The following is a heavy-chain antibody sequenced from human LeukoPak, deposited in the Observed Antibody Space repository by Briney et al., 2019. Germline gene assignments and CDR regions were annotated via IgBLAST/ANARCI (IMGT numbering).Heavy chain of an antibody. V-gene: IGHV3-23*01. CDR2: ILGSGRGA. J-gene: IGHJ4*02. CDR3: SKWGDYDVLTGYYDSDF. D-gene: IGHD3-9*01. Sequence: GGSLRLSCAASGFTFNNDAMGWVRQAPGRGLEWVSAILGSGRGAYYADSAKDRFTISRDNSKNTLFLQINSLRVENTALYYCSKWGDYDVLTGYYDSDFWGQGTLVTVSA. CDR1: GFTFNNDA.